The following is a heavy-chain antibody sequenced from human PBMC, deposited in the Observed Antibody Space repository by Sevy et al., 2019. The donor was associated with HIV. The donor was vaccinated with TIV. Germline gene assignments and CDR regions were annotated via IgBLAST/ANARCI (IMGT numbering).Heavy chain of an antibody. J-gene: IGHJ4*01. CDR2: IKEDGSAK. CDR1: RFTFKTYW. Sequence: GESLKISCAASRFTFKTYWMNWVRQAPGKGLEWVGNIKEDGSAKYYADSVRGRFTISRDNAKNSLYLQMSSLRVEDTAVYYCARDSPGYGGYSYWGQGTLVTVSS. D-gene: IGHD1-26*01. V-gene: IGHV3-7*01. CDR3: ARDSPGYGGYSY.